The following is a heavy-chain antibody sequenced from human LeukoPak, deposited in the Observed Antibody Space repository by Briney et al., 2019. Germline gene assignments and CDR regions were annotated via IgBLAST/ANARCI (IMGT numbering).Heavy chain of an antibody. Sequence: GGSLRLSCAASGFTFSTCWMTWVRQAPGKGLEWVASLNQDGSEKYYVDSVKGRFTISRDNAQKSLYLEMKSLSAKDTAVYYCARAVTSTEGYWGQGTLVTVSS. J-gene: IGHJ4*02. CDR2: LNQDGSEK. CDR3: ARAVTSTEGY. V-gene: IGHV3-7*03. CDR1: GFTFSTCW.